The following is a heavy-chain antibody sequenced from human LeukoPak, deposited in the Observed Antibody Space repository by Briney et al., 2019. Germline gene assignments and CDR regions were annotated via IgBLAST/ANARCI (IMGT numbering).Heavy chain of an antibody. J-gene: IGHJ6*02. CDR3: AREQGLGTYYDILTGSLGDYYGMDV. V-gene: IGHV1-18*01. CDR1: GYTFTSYG. D-gene: IGHD3-9*01. Sequence: ASVKVSCKASGYTFTSYGISWVRQAPGQGLEWMGWISAYNGNTNYAQKLQGRVTMTTDTSTSTAYMELRSLRSDDTAVYYCAREQGLGTYYDILTGSLGDYYGMDVWGQGTTVTVSS. CDR2: ISAYNGNT.